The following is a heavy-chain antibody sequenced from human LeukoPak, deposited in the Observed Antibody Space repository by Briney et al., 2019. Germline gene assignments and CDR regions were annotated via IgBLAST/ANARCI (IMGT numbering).Heavy chain of an antibody. CDR3: VREGEELLRSIDY. CDR2: INPRGGST. V-gene: IGHV1-46*01. D-gene: IGHD1-26*01. CDR1: VYTFTSYY. J-gene: IGHJ4*02. Sequence: ASVKVSCKASVYTFTSYYMHWVRQAPGHGLEWMGIINPRGGSTKYAQKIQGRVTMTRETPTRAHSTALSRLRAEETPVYKRVREGEELLRSIDYWGQGTLVTVSS.